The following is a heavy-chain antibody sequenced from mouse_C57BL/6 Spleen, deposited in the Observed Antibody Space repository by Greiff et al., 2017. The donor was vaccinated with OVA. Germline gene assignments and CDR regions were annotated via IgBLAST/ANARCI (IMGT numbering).Heavy chain of an antibody. D-gene: IGHD2-4*01. V-gene: IGHV10-1*01. Sequence: EVQLQESGGGLVQPKGSLKLSCAASGFSFNTYAMNWVRQAPGKGLEWVARIRSKSNNYATYYADSVKDRFTISRDDSESMLYLQMNNLKTEDTAMYYCVRQGLRRGYYFDYWGQGTTLTVSS. CDR1: GFSFNTYA. CDR3: VRQGLRRGYYFDY. J-gene: IGHJ2*01. CDR2: IRSKSNNYAT.